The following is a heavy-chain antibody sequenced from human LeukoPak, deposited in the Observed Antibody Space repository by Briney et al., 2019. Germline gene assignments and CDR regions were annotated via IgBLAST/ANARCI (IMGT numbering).Heavy chain of an antibody. J-gene: IGHJ4*02. CDR2: ITSNIYT. CDR3: ARERDTSMVALDS. Sequence: PGGSLTLSCAASGFTFSSYSLNWVRQAPGKGLEGVSCITSNIYTYYADSVRGRFTISRDNSQNSVYLVMNSLRAEDTAVYYCARERDTSMVALDSWGQGTLVTVSS. CDR1: GFTFSSYS. D-gene: IGHD5-18*01. V-gene: IGHV3-21*06.